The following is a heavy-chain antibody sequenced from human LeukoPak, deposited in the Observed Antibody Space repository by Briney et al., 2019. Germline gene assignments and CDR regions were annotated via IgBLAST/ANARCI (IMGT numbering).Heavy chain of an antibody. D-gene: IGHD3-3*01. CDR1: GGSISSGGYY. Sequence: SETLSLTCTVSGGSISSGGYYWSWIRQHPGKGLEWIGYIYYSGSTYYNPSLKTRVFISVDTPKNEMSLNVSSVTATDTAVYYCARGRYYDFWSGTMEGMDVWGQGTTVIVSS. CDR2: IYYSGST. CDR3: ARGRYYDFWSGTMEGMDV. J-gene: IGHJ6*02. V-gene: IGHV4-31*03.